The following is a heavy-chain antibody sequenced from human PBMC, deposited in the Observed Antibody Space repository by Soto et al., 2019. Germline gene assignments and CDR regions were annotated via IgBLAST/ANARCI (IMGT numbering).Heavy chain of an antibody. CDR2: ISAGGSAT. CDR1: GLSFSSRA. V-gene: IGHV3-23*01. J-gene: IGHJ4*02. CDR3: ATRGEVWLQFDY. D-gene: IGHD3-16*01. Sequence: EVRLLESGGILVQPGGSLRLSCEASGLSFSSRAMSLVRQAPGKGLVWVSVISAGGSATYYADSVKGRFSISRDNSINTSSLQMDSPRAEDTAVYYCATRGEVWLQFDYWGQGTLVTFSS.